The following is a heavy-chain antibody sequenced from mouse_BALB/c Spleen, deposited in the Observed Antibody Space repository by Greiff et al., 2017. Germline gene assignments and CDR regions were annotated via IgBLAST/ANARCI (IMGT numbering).Heavy chain of an antibody. V-gene: IGHV1-77*01. CDR3: ARHGNYAFAY. CDR1: GYTFTDYV. D-gene: IGHD2-1*01. J-gene: IGHJ3*01. Sequence: QVQLKQSGPELVKPGASVKMSCKASGYTFTDYVISWVKQRTGQGLEWIGEIYPGSGSTYYNEKFKGKATLTADKSSNTAYMQLSSLTSEDSAVYFCARHGNYAFAYWGQGTLVTVSA. CDR2: IYPGSGST.